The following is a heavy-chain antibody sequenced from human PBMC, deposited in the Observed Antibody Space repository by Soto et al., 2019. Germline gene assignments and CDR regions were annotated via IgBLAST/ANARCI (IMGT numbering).Heavy chain of an antibody. Sequence: SETLSLTCTVYGGSISPYYCSWIRQPPGKGLEWIGYIYYRGSTDYNPSLKSRVTVSLDTSKNQFSLELSSVTAADTAVYYCARDSALYGMDVWGQGTTVTVSS. V-gene: IGHV4-59*13. CDR2: IYYRGST. J-gene: IGHJ6*02. D-gene: IGHD3-10*01. CDR3: ARDSALYGMDV. CDR1: GGSISPYY.